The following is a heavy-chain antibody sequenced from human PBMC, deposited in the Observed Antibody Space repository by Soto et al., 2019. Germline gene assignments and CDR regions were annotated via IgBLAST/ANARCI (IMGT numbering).Heavy chain of an antibody. CDR1: GFTFSSYA. CDR2: ISGSGGST. Sequence: EVQLLESGGGLVQPGGSLRLSCAASGFTFSSYAMSWVRQAPGKGLEWVSAISGSGGSTYYADSMKGRFTISRDNSKNRLYLQMNSLRAEDTAVYYCAKDLRPYGDYVNAFDIWGQGTMVTVSS. V-gene: IGHV3-23*01. D-gene: IGHD4-17*01. J-gene: IGHJ3*02. CDR3: AKDLRPYGDYVNAFDI.